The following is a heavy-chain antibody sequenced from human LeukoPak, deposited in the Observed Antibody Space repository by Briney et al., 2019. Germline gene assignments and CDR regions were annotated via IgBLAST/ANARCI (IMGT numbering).Heavy chain of an antibody. J-gene: IGHJ4*02. V-gene: IGHV3-33*06. CDR3: AKDKDTPATAQLQRGYFAS. CDR1: RFPFSGSG. D-gene: IGHD2-15*01. Sequence: AGGSLRLSCAASRFPFSGSGMHWVRQAPGKGLEWVAVRWYDGSHQYYADSVKGRFTISRDNSKNTLDLQMNSLRVEDTAVYFCAKDKDTPATAQLQRGYFASWGQRTLVTVSS. CDR2: RWYDGSHQ.